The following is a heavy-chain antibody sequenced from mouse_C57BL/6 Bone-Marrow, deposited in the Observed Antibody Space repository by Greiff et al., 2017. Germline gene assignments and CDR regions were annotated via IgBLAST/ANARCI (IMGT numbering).Heavy chain of an antibody. J-gene: IGHJ4*01. V-gene: IGHV4-1*01. CDR3: ARLPGSSSDYYAMDY. CDR1: GIDFSRYW. CDR2: INPDSSTI. D-gene: IGHD1-1*01. Sequence: EVKLVESGGGLVQPGGSLKLSCAASGIDFSRYWMSWVRRAPGKGLEWIGEINPDSSTINYAPSLKDKFIISRDNAKNTLYLQMSKVRSEDTALYYCARLPGSSSDYYAMDYWGQGTSVTVSS.